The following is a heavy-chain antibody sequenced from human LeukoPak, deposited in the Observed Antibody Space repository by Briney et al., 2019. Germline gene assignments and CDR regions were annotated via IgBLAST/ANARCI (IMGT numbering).Heavy chain of an antibody. CDR3: ATTYGDYPYNWFDP. CDR2: INHSGST. J-gene: IGHJ5*02. D-gene: IGHD4-17*01. Sequence: SETLSLTCAVYGGSFSVYYWSWIRQPPGQGLEWIGEINHSGSTNYNPSLKSRVTISVDTSKNQFSLKLSSVTAADTAVYYCATTYGDYPYNWFDPWGQGTLVTVSS. CDR1: GGSFSVYY. V-gene: IGHV4-34*01.